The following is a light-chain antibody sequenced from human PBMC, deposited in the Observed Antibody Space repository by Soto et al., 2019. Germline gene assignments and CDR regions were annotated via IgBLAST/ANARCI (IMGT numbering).Light chain of an antibody. Sequence: ELVLTQSPATLSLSPGASATLSCRASQSVSRSLAWYQQKPGQAPRLLIYNAYNRASGIPDRFSGSGSGTDFTLTISRLEPEDFVVYHCQQYDGSPRTFGQGTKVDIK. V-gene: IGKV3-11*01. CDR2: NAY. J-gene: IGKJ1*01. CDR3: QQYDGSPRT. CDR1: QSVSRS.